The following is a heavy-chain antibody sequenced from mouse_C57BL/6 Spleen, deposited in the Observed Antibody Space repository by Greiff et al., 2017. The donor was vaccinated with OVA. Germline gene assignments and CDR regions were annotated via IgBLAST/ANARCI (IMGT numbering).Heavy chain of an antibody. J-gene: IGHJ2*01. D-gene: IGHD2-3*01. Sequence: EVQLVESGPGLVKPSQSLSLTCSVTGYSITSGYYWNWIRQFPGNKLEWMGYISYDGSNNYNPSLKNRISITRDTSKNQFFLKLNSVTTEDTATYYCASYDDYPHYFDYWGQGTTLTVSS. V-gene: IGHV3-6*01. CDR3: ASYDDYPHYFDY. CDR1: GYSITSGYY. CDR2: ISYDGSN.